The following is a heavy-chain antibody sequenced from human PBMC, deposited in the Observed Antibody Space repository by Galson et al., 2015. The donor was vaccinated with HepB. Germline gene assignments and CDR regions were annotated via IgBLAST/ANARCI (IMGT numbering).Heavy chain of an antibody. CDR1: GYSFTNYW. V-gene: IGHV5-10-1*01. CDR3: ARSGGSGSYPKNNYYYAMDV. D-gene: IGHD3-10*01. J-gene: IGHJ6*02. Sequence: QSGAEVKKPGESLRISCKASGYSFTNYWITWVRQMPGKGLEWMGRIDPGDPYTNYSTSFQGHVTISADKSITTAYLQWSSPKASDTAMYYCARSGGSGSYPKNNYYYAMDVWGQGTTVTVSS. CDR2: IDPGDPYT.